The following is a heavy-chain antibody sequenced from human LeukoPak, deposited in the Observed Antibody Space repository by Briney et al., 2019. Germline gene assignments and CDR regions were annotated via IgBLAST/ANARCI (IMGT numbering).Heavy chain of an antibody. D-gene: IGHD3-16*01. Sequence: GASVKVSCKASGYTFIRYYIHWVRQAPGQGLEWMGVINPSGGSTTYAQKFQGRVTMNRDTSTDTVYMELSSLRSEDTAIYYCARQGRGGYWYFDLWGRGTLVTVSS. J-gene: IGHJ2*01. CDR3: ARQGRGGYWYFDL. CDR1: GYTFIRYY. CDR2: INPSGGST. V-gene: IGHV1-46*01.